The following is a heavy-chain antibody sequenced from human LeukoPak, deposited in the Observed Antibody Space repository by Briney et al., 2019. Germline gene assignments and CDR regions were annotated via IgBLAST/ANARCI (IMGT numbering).Heavy chain of an antibody. CDR1: GYTFTSYY. CDR2: INPSGGST. Sequence: GASVKVSCKASGYTFTSYYMHWVRQAPGQGLEWMGIINPSGGSTSYAQKFQGRVTMTRDMSTSTVYMELSSLRSDDTAVYYCARDLSGRYSGYDTYYYYYYMDVWGKGTTVTVSS. V-gene: IGHV1-46*01. J-gene: IGHJ6*03. CDR3: ARDLSGRYSGYDTYYYYYYMDV. D-gene: IGHD5-12*01.